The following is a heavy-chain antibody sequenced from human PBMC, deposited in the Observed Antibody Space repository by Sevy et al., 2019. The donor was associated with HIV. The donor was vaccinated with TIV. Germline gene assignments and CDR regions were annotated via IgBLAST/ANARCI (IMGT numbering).Heavy chain of an antibody. J-gene: IGHJ3*01. CDR1: GFTFSSYG. CDR2: IWYDGSNK. CDR3: ARDRITVIGDAFDL. Sequence: GGSLRLSCAASGFTFSSYGMHWVRQAPGKGLEWVAVIWYDGSNKYYADSVKGRFTISRDNSKNTLYLQMNSLRAEDTAVYYCARDRITVIGDAFDLWGQGTMVTVSS. V-gene: IGHV3-33*01. D-gene: IGHD4-17*01.